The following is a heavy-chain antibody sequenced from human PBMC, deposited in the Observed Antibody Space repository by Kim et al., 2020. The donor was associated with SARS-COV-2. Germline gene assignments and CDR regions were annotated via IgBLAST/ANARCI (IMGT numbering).Heavy chain of an antibody. CDR1: GYTFTSYG. D-gene: IGHD3-9*01. CDR3: ARVRGYDILTGYRPYWYFDL. V-gene: IGHV1-18*01. Sequence: ASVKVSCKASGYTFTSYGISWVRQAPGQGLEWMGWISAYNGNTNSAQKFQGRVTMTTDTSTSTAYMELRSLRSDDTAVYYCARVRGYDILTGYRPYWYFDLWGRGTLVTVSS. J-gene: IGHJ2*01. CDR2: ISAYNGNT.